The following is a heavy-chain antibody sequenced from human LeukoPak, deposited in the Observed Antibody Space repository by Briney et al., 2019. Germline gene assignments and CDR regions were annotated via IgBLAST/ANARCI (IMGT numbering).Heavy chain of an antibody. CDR2: IYHSGST. Sequence: PSETLSLACAVYGGSFSGYYWSWIRQPPGKGLEWIGEIYHSGSTNYNPSLKSRVTISVDKSKNQFSLKLSSVTAADTAVYYCARGPSSGWVWENDAFDIWGQGTMVTVSS. D-gene: IGHD6-19*01. V-gene: IGHV4-34*01. J-gene: IGHJ3*02. CDR3: ARGPSSGWVWENDAFDI. CDR1: GGSFSGYY.